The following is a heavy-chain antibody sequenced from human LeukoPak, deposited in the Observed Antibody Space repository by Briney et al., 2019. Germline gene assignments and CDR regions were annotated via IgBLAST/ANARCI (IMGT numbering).Heavy chain of an antibody. CDR2: IDPSDSYT. CDR1: GYSFTSYW. CDR3: ARHSSGFSWIGY. J-gene: IGHJ4*02. Sequence: GESLKISCKGSGYSFTSYWISWVRQMPGKGLEWMGRIDPSDSYTNYSPSFQGHVTISADKSIGTAYLQWSSLKASDTAVYYCARHSSGFSWIGYWGQGTLVTVSS. D-gene: IGHD6-19*01. V-gene: IGHV5-10-1*01.